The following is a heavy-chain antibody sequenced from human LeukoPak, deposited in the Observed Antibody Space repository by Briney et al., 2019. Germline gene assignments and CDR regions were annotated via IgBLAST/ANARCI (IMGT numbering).Heavy chain of an antibody. J-gene: IGHJ4*02. CDR1: GFTFSSYW. Sequence: RGSLRLSCAASGFTFSSYWMSWVRQAPGKGLEWVANIKQDGSEKYYEDSVKGRFTISRDNAKNSLYLQMNSLRAEDTAVYYCARGYGGKHYFDYWGQGTLVTVSS. V-gene: IGHV3-7*01. D-gene: IGHD4-23*01. CDR2: IKQDGSEK. CDR3: ARGYGGKHYFDY.